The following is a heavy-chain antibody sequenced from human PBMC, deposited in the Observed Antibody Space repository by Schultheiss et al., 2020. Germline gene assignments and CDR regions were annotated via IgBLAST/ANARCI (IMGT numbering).Heavy chain of an antibody. CDR3: ARDTWSGYSFDY. CDR1: GGSISSGGYY. Sequence: SETLSLTCTVSGGSISSGGYYWSWIRQHPGKGLEWIGYIYSSGSTYYNPSLKSRVTISVDTSKNQFSLKLSSVTAADTAVYYCARDTWSGYSFDYWGQGTLVTVSS. CDR2: IYSSGST. J-gene: IGHJ4*02. D-gene: IGHD3-3*01. V-gene: IGHV4-31*03.